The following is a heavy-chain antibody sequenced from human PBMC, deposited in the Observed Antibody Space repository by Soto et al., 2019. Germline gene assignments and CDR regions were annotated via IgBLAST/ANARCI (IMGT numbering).Heavy chain of an antibody. Sequence: QVQLQESGPGLVKPSETLSLTCTVSGGSISSYYWSWIRQPPGKGLEWIGYIYYSGSTNYNPSLKSRVTISVDTSKNQFSLKLSCVTAADTAVYYCARRDFWSGYYTAWGQGTLVTVSS. CDR3: ARRDFWSGYYTA. CDR2: IYYSGST. CDR1: GGSISSYY. J-gene: IGHJ4*02. V-gene: IGHV4-59*01. D-gene: IGHD3-3*01.